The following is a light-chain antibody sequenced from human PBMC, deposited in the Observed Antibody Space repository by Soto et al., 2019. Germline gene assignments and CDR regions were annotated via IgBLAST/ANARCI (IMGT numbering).Light chain of an antibody. CDR3: QQYSSYSPYT. J-gene: IGKJ2*01. CDR1: QSISSG. CDR2: KAS. V-gene: IGKV1-5*03. Sequence: DIQMTQSPSTLSASVGDRVTITCRASQSISSGLAWYLQKPGKAPKLLIYKASTLQDGVPSRFSGSGSGTEFNLTISSLQPDDFATYYCQQYSSYSPYTFGQGTKLEIK.